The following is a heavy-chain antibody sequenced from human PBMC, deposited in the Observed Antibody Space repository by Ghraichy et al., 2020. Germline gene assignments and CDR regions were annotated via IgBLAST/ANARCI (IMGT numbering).Heavy chain of an antibody. V-gene: IGHV1-69*13. J-gene: IGHJ3*02. CDR2: IIPIFGTA. D-gene: IGHD1-26*01. Sequence: SVKVSCKASGGTFSSYAISWVRQAPGPGLEWMGGIIPIFGTANYAQKFQGRVTITADESTSTAYMELSSLRSEDTAVYYCAREGGSYFAFDIWGQGTMVTVSS. CDR3: AREGGSYFAFDI. CDR1: GGTFSSYA.